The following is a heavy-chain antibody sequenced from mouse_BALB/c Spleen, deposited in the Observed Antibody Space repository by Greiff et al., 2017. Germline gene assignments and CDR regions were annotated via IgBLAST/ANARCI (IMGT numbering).Heavy chain of an antibody. J-gene: IGHJ3*01. Sequence: EVMLVESGGGLVQPGGSMKLSCVASGFTFSSYWMSWVRQSPEKGLEWVAEIRLKSDNYATHYAESVKGKFTISRDDSKSRLYLQMNSLRAEDTGIYYCTLYYYGSSSFAYWGQGTLVTVSA. CDR1: GFTFSSYW. CDR3: TLYYYGSSSFAY. V-gene: IGHV6-6*02. CDR2: IRLKSDNYAT. D-gene: IGHD1-1*01.